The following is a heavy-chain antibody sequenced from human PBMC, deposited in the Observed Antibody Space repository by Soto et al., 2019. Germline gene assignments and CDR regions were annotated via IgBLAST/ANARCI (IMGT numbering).Heavy chain of an antibody. CDR3: VRGWRRSSCPYYLDV. CDR2: IKQDGSDK. J-gene: IGHJ6*03. CDR1: GFTFSTYW. V-gene: IGHV3-7*01. D-gene: IGHD6-13*01. Sequence: GGSLRLSCEASGFTFSTYWMSWVRQAPGKGLEWVATIKQDGSDKYYVDSVRGRFTISRDNAESSLYLQMSSLRAEDTAVYYCVRGWRRSSCPYYLDVWGKTTPRTVSS.